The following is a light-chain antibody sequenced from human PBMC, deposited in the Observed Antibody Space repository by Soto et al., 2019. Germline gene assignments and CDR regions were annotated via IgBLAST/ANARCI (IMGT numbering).Light chain of an antibody. CDR2: DAS. CDR3: HHRSKWPYT. CDR1: QSVGNY. V-gene: IGKV3-11*01. Sequence: DIVLTQSPATLSLSPGERATLSCRASQSVGNYLLWFQQKPGQAPRLLIYDASNRASGIPARFSGSGSGTDFTLTISRLEPEDFAVYFCHHRSKWPYTFGQGTKLEIK. J-gene: IGKJ2*01.